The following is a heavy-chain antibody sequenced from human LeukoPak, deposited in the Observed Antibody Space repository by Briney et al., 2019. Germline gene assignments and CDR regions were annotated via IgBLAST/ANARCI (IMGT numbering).Heavy chain of an antibody. J-gene: IGHJ4*02. V-gene: IGHV3-30*02. Sequence: GGSLRLSCAASGFTFSSYGMHWVRQAPGKGLEWVAFIYYDGSSKYYADSVKGRFTISRDNSKNTVYLQMNSLRGEDTAVYYCRDPFDYWGQGTLVTVSS. CDR2: IYYDGSSK. CDR1: GFTFSSYG. CDR3: RDPFDY.